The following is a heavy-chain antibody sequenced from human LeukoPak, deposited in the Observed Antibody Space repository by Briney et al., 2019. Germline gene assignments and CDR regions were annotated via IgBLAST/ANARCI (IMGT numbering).Heavy chain of an antibody. CDR1: GGSIGWDY. J-gene: IGHJ4*02. Sequence: PSETLSPTCTVSGGSIGWDYWSWIRQSAGKGLEWIGRISKSGSTNYNPSFRSRVTMSVDTSKNQFSLNVTSVTAADTAVYYCAREEYFQDSNGYSYYFHSWGQGSLVTVSS. V-gene: IGHV4-4*07. D-gene: IGHD3-22*01. CDR3: AREEYFQDSNGYSYYFHS. CDR2: ISKSGST.